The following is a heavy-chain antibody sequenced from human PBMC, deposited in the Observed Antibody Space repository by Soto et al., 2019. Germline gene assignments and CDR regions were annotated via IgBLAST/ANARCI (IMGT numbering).Heavy chain of an antibody. J-gene: IGHJ4*02. Sequence: GASVKVSCKASGNIFTNHGITWVRQAPGQGLEWMGWISAYTGNTNYAQKLQGRVTMTIDTSTRTAYMELRSLVSDDTAMYYCATAYYYDSSGSDPYYSDYWGQGTLVTVSS. V-gene: IGHV1-18*04. CDR3: ATAYYYDSSGSDPYYSDY. D-gene: IGHD3-22*01. CDR2: ISAYTGNT. CDR1: GNIFTNHG.